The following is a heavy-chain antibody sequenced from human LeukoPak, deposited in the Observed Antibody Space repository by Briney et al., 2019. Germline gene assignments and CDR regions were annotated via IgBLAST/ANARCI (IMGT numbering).Heavy chain of an antibody. V-gene: IGHV1-2*02. CDR1: GYTFTGYY. CDR3: ANSIAAAGTGLPYYYYGMDV. J-gene: IGHJ6*02. D-gene: IGHD6-13*01. Sequence: GASVKVSCKASGYTFTGYYMHWVRQAPGQGLEWMGWINPNSGGTNYAQKFQGRVTMTRDTSISTAYMELSRLRSDDTAVYYCANSIAAAGTGLPYYYYGMDVWGQGNTVTVSS. CDR2: INPNSGGT.